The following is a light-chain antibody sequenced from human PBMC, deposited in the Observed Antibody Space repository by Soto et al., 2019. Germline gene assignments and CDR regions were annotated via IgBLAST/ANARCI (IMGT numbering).Light chain of an antibody. J-gene: IGKJ1*01. V-gene: IGKV1-5*03. CDR3: QQYDSDPWT. CDR2: KAS. Sequence: DIQMTQSPCTLSASVGDRVTITCRASQSINSWLAWYQQKPGKARKFLIYKASSLESGVPSRFSGSGSGTDFTLTINSLQPDDFAIYYCQQYDSDPWTFGQGTKVAIK. CDR1: QSINSW.